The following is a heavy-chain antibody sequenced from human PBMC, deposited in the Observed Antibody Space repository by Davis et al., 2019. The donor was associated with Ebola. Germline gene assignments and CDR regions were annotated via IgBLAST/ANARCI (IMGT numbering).Heavy chain of an antibody. CDR2: ISAYNSKT. J-gene: IGHJ6*02. Sequence: ASVKVSCKASGYTFTSYYMHWVRQAPGQGLEWVGWISAYNSKTNYAQKVQGRVTMTRDTSTSTVYMELSSLRSEDTAVYYCARARSGITGTTDYYYGMDVWGQGTTVTVSS. D-gene: IGHD1-7*01. CDR3: ARARSGITGTTDYYYGMDV. CDR1: GYTFTSYY. V-gene: IGHV1-2*02.